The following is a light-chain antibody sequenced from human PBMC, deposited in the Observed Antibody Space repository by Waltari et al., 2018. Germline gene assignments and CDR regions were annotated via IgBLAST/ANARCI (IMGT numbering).Light chain of an antibody. J-gene: IGLJ3*02. CDR3: QSYDHAFPVV. CDR2: ENN. CDR1: GGRIASNF. V-gene: IGLV6-57*02. Sequence: TQPHSVSGSPGETVIISCTGSGGRIASNFVQWYQQRPGRAPAAVIYENNQRPSGVPDRFSGSIDGSSNSASLTISGLQSEDEADYYCQSYDHAFPVVFG.